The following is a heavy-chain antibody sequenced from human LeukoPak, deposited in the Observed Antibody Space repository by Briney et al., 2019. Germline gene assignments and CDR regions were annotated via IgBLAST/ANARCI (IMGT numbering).Heavy chain of an antibody. CDR3: ARGRRVSTYYYDSSGYYRPYFDY. CDR2: INHSGST. J-gene: IGHJ4*02. D-gene: IGHD3-22*01. CDR1: GASFSGYY. Sequence: PSETLSLTGAVYGASFSGYYWSWIRQPPGKGLEWIGEINHSGSTNYNPSLKSRVTISVDTSQNQFCLKLSSVTAADTAVYYCARGRRVSTYYYDSSGYYRPYFDYWGQGTLVTVSS. V-gene: IGHV4-34*01.